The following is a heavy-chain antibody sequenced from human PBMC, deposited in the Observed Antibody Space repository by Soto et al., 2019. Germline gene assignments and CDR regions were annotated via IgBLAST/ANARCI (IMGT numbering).Heavy chain of an antibody. CDR2: IKSKADGGAT. J-gene: IGHJ4*02. CDR3: TTQYYYDSSGSFLN. V-gene: IGHV3-15*01. Sequence: EVQLVESGGGVVKPGGSLRLSSVVSGLTFSNAWMTWVRQAPGKGLEWVGRIKSKADGGATDYAAPVKGRFTISGDDSKNTLYMQMNSLKTEDTAVYYCTTQYYYDSSGSFLNWGQGTLVTVSS. CDR1: GLTFSNAW. D-gene: IGHD3-22*01.